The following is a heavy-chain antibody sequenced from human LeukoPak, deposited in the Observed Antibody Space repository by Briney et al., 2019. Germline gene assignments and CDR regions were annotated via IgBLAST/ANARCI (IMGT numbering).Heavy chain of an antibody. CDR1: GGSISSYY. CDR3: ARARIQLWPTPSYYFDY. D-gene: IGHD5-18*01. Sequence: SETLSLTCTVSGGSISSYYWSWIRQPPGKGLEWIGYIYYSGSTNYNPSLKSRVTISVDTSKNQFSLKLSSVTAADTAVYYCARARIQLWPTPSYYFDYWGQGTLVTVSS. V-gene: IGHV4-59*01. CDR2: IYYSGST. J-gene: IGHJ4*02.